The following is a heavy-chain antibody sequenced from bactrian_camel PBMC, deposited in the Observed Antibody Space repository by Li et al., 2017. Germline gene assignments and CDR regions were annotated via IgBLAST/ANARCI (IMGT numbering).Heavy chain of an antibody. CDR2: LFTGDGNT. V-gene: IGHV3S54*01. J-gene: IGHJ4*01. Sequence: HVQLVESGGGSVQAGGSLKLSCVGSEYIFRHCGMGWYRQVPGEEREGVAALFTGDGNTYYAASVKGRFTISRDNAKKTVYLQMNSLKTEDTAVYYCAACGGGGPSAYWGQGTQVTVS. CDR3: AACGGGGPSAY. CDR1: EYIFRHCG. D-gene: IGHD3*01.